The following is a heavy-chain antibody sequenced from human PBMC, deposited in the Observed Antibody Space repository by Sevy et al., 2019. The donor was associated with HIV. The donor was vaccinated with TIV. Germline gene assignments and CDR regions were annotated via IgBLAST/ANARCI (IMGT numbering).Heavy chain of an antibody. Sequence: SETLSLTCTVSGASISSTRYYWGWIRQPPGKGLEWIGTIFYSGNTDYSPSLKSRVTISVDTSKNQFSLKVTSLTAADTAVYYCARQEGVLARGQSWFDPWGQGTLVTVSS. D-gene: IGHD3-10*01. CDR1: GASISSTRYY. V-gene: IGHV4-39*01. CDR3: ARQEGVLARGQSWFDP. J-gene: IGHJ5*02. CDR2: IFYSGNT.